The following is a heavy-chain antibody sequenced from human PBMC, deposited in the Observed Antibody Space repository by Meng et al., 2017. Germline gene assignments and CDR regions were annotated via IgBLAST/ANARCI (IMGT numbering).Heavy chain of an antibody. V-gene: IGHV1-3*01. CDR2: INAGNGDT. Sequence: QVQRVQSGAEVKEPLGASVKISCKASGYTFNNYALHWVRQAPGQRLEWMGWINAGNGDTKSSQKFQGRVSISRDTSASTAYMELRSLRFEDTAVYYCVTTLNYDFWSGFYYWGQGTLVTVSS. D-gene: IGHD3-3*01. CDR1: GYTFNNYA. CDR3: VTTLNYDFWSGFYY. J-gene: IGHJ4*02.